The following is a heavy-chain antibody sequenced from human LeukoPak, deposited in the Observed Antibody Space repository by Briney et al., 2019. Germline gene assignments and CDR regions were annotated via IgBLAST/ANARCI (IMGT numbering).Heavy chain of an antibody. Sequence: GGSLRLSCAASGFTFSSYSMNWVRQAPGKGLEWVSYISSSSSTIYYADSVKGRFTISRDNAKNSLYLQMNSLRAEDTAVYYCAKDYSGYVEYFDYWGQGTLVTVSS. CDR2: ISSSSSTI. V-gene: IGHV3-48*01. D-gene: IGHD5-12*01. CDR1: GFTFSSYS. J-gene: IGHJ4*02. CDR3: AKDYSGYVEYFDY.